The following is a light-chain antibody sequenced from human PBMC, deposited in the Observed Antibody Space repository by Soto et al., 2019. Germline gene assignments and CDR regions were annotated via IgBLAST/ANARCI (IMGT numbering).Light chain of an antibody. V-gene: IGLV1-51*01. CDR2: DDS. CDR3: GTWDSSLIAGV. CDR1: SSNIGSNY. Sequence: QSVLTQPPSVSAAPGQKVTISCSGSSSNIGSNYVSWYRHLPGTAPKLVIYDDSNRPSGIPDRFSGSKSGTSATLGITGLQTGDEADYYCGTWDSSLIAGVFGTGTKLTVL. J-gene: IGLJ1*01.